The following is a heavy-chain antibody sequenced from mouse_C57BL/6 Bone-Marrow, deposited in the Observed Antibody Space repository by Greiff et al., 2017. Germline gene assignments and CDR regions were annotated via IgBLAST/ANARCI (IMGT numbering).Heavy chain of an antibody. CDR1: GFNIKDDY. Sequence: EVQLQQSGAELVRPGASVKLSCTASGFNIKDDYMHWVKQRPEQGLEWIGWIDPENGDTEYAPKFQGKATLTAETSSNTAYLQLSSLTSEDTAVYYGATVTTVVADWYFDVWGTGTTVTDSS. V-gene: IGHV14-4*01. CDR3: ATVTTVVADWYFDV. D-gene: IGHD1-1*01. CDR2: IDPENGDT. J-gene: IGHJ1*03.